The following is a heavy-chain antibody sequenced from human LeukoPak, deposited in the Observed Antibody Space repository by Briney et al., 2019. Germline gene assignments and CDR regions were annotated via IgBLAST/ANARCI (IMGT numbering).Heavy chain of an antibody. CDR3: ARRTGDAFDI. J-gene: IGHJ3*02. CDR2: IDPSDSYT. V-gene: IGHV5-10-1*01. Sequence: GESLKISCKGSGYSFTSYWISWVRQLPGKGLEWMGRIDPSDSYTNYSPSFQGHVTISADKSISTAYLQWSSLKASDTAMYYCARRTGDAFDIWGQGTMVTVSS. CDR1: GYSFTSYW. D-gene: IGHD3/OR15-3a*01.